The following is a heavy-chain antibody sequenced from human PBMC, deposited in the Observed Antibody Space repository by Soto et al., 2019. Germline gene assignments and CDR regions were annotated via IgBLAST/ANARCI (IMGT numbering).Heavy chain of an antibody. J-gene: IGHJ6*02. CDR1: GFTFSSYG. Sequence: LRLSCAASGFTFSSYGMHWVRQAPGKGLEWVAVIWYDGSNKYYADSVKGRFTISRDNSKNTLYLQMNSLRAEDTAVYYRAREGSEYQLLFSYYYGMDVWGQGTTVTVSS. D-gene: IGHD2-2*01. CDR3: AREGSEYQLLFSYYYGMDV. CDR2: IWYDGSNK. V-gene: IGHV3-33*01.